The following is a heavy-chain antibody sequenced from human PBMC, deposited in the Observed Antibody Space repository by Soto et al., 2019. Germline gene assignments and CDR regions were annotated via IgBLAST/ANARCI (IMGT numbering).Heavy chain of an antibody. CDR3: AREPNYFDY. Sequence: PGGSLRLSCAASGFTFSSYGMHWVRQAPGKGLEWVAVISYDGSNKYYADSVKGRFTISRDNSKNKLYLQMNSLRAEDTAVYYCAREPNYFDYWGQGTLVTVSS. CDR2: ISYDGSNK. V-gene: IGHV3-30*03. CDR1: GFTFSSYG. J-gene: IGHJ4*02.